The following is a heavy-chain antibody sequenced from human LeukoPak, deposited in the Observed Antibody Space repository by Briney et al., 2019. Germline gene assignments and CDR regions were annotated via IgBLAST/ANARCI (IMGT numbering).Heavy chain of an antibody. V-gene: IGHV4-59*08. Sequence: SETLSLTCTVSGGSISSYYWSWIRQPPGKGLEWIGYIYYSGSTNYNPSLKSRVTISVDTSKNQFSLKLSSVTAADTAVYYCARAPHRYCSGGSCLPANWFDPWGQGTLVTVSS. CDR3: ARAPHRYCSGGSCLPANWFDP. J-gene: IGHJ5*02. D-gene: IGHD2-15*01. CDR2: IYYSGST. CDR1: GGSISSYY.